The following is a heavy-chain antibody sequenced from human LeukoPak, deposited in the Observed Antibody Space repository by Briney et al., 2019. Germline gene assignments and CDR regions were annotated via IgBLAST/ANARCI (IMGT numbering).Heavy chain of an antibody. CDR1: GFTVSSNY. CDR2: IYSGGST. J-gene: IGHJ6*02. D-gene: IGHD3-10*01. CDR3: ARDTRSSYSYYGMDV. V-gene: IGHV3-66*01. Sequence: GGSLRLSCAASGFTVSSNYMTWVRQAPGKGLEWVSIIYSGGSTYYADSVKGRFTISRDNSKNTLYLQMNSLRAEDTAVYHCARDTRSSYSYYGMDVWAKGPRSPSP.